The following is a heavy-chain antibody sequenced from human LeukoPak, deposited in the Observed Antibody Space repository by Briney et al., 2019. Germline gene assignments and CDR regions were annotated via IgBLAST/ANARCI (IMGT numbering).Heavy chain of an antibody. D-gene: IGHD3-16*01. J-gene: IGHJ2*01. CDR2: ISRDGLTK. CDR3: AKEGTWGNWYFDL. CDR1: GFTFRNYG. V-gene: IGHV3-30*18. Sequence: GGSLRLSCAASGFTFRNYGMHWVRQAPGKGLEWVAVISRDGLTKYYADSVRGRFTLHRDNSRNTLYLEMNSLRDEDTAVYYCAKEGTWGNWYFDLWGRGTLVIVTS.